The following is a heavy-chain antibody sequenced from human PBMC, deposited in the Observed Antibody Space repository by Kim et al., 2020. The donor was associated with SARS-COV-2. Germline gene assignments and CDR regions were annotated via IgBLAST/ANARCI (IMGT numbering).Heavy chain of an antibody. V-gene: IGHV4-4*02. Sequence: SETLSLTCAVSGGSISSSNWWSWVRQPPGKGLEWIGEIYHSGSTNYNPSLKSRATISVNKSKNQFSLKLSSVTAADTAVYYCARSRHYYDSSGYYYGGYYWGQGTLVTVSS. CDR1: GGSISSSNW. J-gene: IGHJ4*02. CDR3: ARSRHYYDSSGYYYGGYY. CDR2: IYHSGST. D-gene: IGHD3-22*01.